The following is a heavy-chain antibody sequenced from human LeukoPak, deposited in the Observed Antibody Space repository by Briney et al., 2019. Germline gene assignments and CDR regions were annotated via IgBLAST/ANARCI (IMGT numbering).Heavy chain of an antibody. D-gene: IGHD4-23*01. J-gene: IGHJ4*02. Sequence: GGSLRLSCAASGFTFSSYGMHWVRQAPGMGLEWVAVISDAGTTTYYADSVKGRFTISRDNSKNTLYLEMNSLRAEDTAVYYCAKEGAAGGKMQFCFDYWGQGTLVTVSS. CDR2: ISDAGTTT. V-gene: IGHV3-30*18. CDR3: AKEGAAGGKMQFCFDY. CDR1: GFTFSSYG.